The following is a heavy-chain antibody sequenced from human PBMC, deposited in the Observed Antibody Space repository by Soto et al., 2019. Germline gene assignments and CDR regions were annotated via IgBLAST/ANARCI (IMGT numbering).Heavy chain of an antibody. CDR3: ARGGPLVTAPGGNWFDP. CDR2: IYHSGST. V-gene: IGHV4-30-2*01. CDR1: GGSISSGGYS. Sequence: KASETLSLTCAVSGGSISSGGYSWSWIRQPPGKGLEWIGYIYHSGSTYYNPSLKSRVTISVDRSKNQFSLKLSSVTAADTAVYYCARGGPLVTAPGGNWFDPWGQGTLVTVSS. D-gene: IGHD2-21*02. J-gene: IGHJ5*02.